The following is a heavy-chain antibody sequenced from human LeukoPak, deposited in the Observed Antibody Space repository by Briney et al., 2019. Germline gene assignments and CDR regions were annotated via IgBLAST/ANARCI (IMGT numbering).Heavy chain of an antibody. V-gene: IGHV3-9*01. CDR3: AKDKAPLYSGYDWDLVF. CDR2: ISGNSAYI. CDR1: GFTFHHYA. Sequence: PGRSLRLSCAASGFTFHHYAIPWVRQVPGKGLEWVSGISGNSAYIGYADSVKGRFTISRDNAKNSVYLQMNSLRAEDTALYYCAKDKAPLYSGYDWDLVFWGQGTMVTVSS. D-gene: IGHD5-12*01. J-gene: IGHJ4*02.